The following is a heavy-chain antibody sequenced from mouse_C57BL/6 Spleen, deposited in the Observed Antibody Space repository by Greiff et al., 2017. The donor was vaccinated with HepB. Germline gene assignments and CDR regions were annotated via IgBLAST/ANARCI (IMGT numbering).Heavy chain of an antibody. CDR2: INPSSGYT. V-gene: IGHV1-4*01. CDR1: GYTFTSYT. D-gene: IGHD2-4*01. CDR3: ARFDYGGAY. J-gene: IGHJ3*01. Sequence: VKLMESGAELARPGASVKMSCKASGYTFTSYTMHWVKQRPGQGLEWIGYINPSSGYTKYNQKFKDKATLTADKSSSTAYMQLSSLTSEDSAVYYCARFDYGGAYWGQGTLVTVSA.